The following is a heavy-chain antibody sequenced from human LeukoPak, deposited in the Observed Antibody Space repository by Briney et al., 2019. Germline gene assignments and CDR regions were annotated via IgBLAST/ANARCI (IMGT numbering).Heavy chain of an antibody. V-gene: IGHV5-51*01. Sequence: IPSNVSADIASDYCFICGRHLPPESREWLVIIYTGDSDTKYSASVHGHVTISSDNSINTVYLQWNSLKAADTATYYCARRRYLQLHRRDWFDPWGQGTRVSVS. CDR2: IYTGDSDT. D-gene: IGHD5-18*01. CDR3: ARRRYLQLHRRDWFDP. CDR1: ADIASDYC. J-gene: IGHJ5*02.